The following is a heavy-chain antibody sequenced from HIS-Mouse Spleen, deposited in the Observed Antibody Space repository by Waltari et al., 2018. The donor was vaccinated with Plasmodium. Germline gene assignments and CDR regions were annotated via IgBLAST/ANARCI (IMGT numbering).Heavy chain of an antibody. CDR1: GFSLSTSGMC. V-gene: IGHV2-70*15. CDR2: IDWDDDK. D-gene: IGHD6-6*01. J-gene: IGHJ6*02. Sequence: QVTLRESGPALVKPTQTLTLTCTFSGFSLSTSGMCVTWIRQPPGKALEWPARIDWDDDKYYSTTLKTRLTISNDTAKNQVVLTMTNMDPVDTATYSRARTTDSSSSAKYYYYGMDVWGQGTTVTVSS. CDR3: ARTTDSSSSAKYYYYGMDV.